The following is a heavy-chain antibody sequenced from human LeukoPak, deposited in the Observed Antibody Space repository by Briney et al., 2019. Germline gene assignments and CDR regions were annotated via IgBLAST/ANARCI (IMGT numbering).Heavy chain of an antibody. CDR3: ARDMTDWWFDP. Sequence: SETLSLTCTVSGGSISSGGYYWSWIRQHPGKGLEWIGYIYYSGSTHYNPSLKSRVTISVDTSKNQFSLKLSSVTAADTAVYYCARDMTDWWFDPWGQGTLVTVSP. CDR2: IYYSGST. D-gene: IGHD3-9*01. V-gene: IGHV4-31*03. CDR1: GGSISSGGYY. J-gene: IGHJ5*02.